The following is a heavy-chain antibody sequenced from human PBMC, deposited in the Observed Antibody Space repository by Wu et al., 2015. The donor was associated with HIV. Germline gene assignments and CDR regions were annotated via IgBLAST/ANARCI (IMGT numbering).Heavy chain of an antibody. Sequence: QVQLVQSGAEVKKPGASVKVSCKISGYTLSKISMHWVRQAPGQGLEWMGWTNVNTGGTNYAPKFQGRVTMTRDTSISTAYMELSRLTSDDTAVYYCARDELFRVDDAFDMWGQGTMVIVSS. CDR2: TNVNTGGT. CDR3: ARDELFRVDDAFDM. CDR1: GYTLSKIS. J-gene: IGHJ3*02. V-gene: IGHV1-2*02. D-gene: IGHD2-15*01.